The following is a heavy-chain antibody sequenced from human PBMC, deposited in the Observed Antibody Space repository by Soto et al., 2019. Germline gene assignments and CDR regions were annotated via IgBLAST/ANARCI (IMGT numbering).Heavy chain of an antibody. V-gene: IGHV1-8*01. CDR1: GYTNTSYD. J-gene: IGHJ5*02. CDR2: MNPNSGNT. CDR3: ARAPFDFWSGSNWFDP. Sequence: SVKVSRKASGYTNTSYDVNRLRQATEKGLEWMGWMNPNSGNTGYAQKFQGRVTMTRNTSISTAYMELSSLRSEDTAVYYCARAPFDFWSGSNWFDPWGQGTLVPVSS. D-gene: IGHD3-3*01.